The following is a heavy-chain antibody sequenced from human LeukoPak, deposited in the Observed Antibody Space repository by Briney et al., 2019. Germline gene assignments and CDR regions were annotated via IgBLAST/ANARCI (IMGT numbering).Heavy chain of an antibody. J-gene: IGHJ4*02. D-gene: IGHD6-19*01. V-gene: IGHV1-3*01. CDR1: GYTFTSYA. Sequence: ASVKVSCKASGYTFTSYAMHWVRQAPGQRLEWMGWINAGNGNTKYSQKFQGRVTITRDTSASTAYMELSSLRSEDTAVYSCARGEQWLVSPFDYWGQGILVTVSS. CDR3: ARGEQWLVSPFDY. CDR2: INAGNGNT.